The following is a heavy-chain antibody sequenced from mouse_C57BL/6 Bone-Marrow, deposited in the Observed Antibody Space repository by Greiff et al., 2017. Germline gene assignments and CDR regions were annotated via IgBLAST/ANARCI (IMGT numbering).Heavy chain of an antibody. J-gene: IGHJ3*01. CDR1: GFNIKDDY. V-gene: IGHV14-4*01. CDR2: IDPENGDT. Sequence: EVKVEESGAELVRPGASVKLSCTASGFNIKDDYMHWVKQRPEQGLEWIGWIDPENGDTEYASKFQGKATIPADTSSTTAYLPLSSLPSEDTAVYYCTTSDYSFAYWGQGTLVTVSA. CDR3: TTSDYSFAY. D-gene: IGHD2-4*01.